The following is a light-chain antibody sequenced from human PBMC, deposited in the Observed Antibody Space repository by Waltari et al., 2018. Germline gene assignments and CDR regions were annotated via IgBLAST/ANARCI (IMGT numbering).Light chain of an antibody. J-gene: IGLJ3*02. V-gene: IGLV2-14*01. Sequence: QSALTQPASVSASPGQSINISCTRTISEACRYNYVSWYQQHPGKAPKLMIYDVSKRPSGVSNRFSGSKSGNTASLTISGLQAEDEADYYCSSYTSSTPWVFGGGTKLTVL. CDR3: SSYTSSTPWV. CDR1: ISEACRYNY. CDR2: DVS.